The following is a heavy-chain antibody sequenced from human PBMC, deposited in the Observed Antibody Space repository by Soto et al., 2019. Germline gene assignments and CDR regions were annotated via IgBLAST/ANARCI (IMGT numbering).Heavy chain of an antibody. Sequence: XGPTLVNPTQTLTLTCSFSGFSLSTSGVGVGWIRQPPGKALEWLAHIYWSGDEHYRPTLKSRLSITKDTSKNQVVLTMTYMDPVDTATYYCARGPAARPVFAFDIWGQGTMVTVSS. CDR3: ARGPAARPVFAFDI. V-gene: IGHV2-5*01. CDR1: GFSLSTSGVG. CDR2: IYWSGDE. D-gene: IGHD6-6*01. J-gene: IGHJ3*02.